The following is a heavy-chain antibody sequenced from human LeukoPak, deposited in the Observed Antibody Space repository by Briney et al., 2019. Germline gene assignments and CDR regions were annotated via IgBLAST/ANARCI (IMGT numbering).Heavy chain of an antibody. Sequence: GGSLRLSCAASGFTFSSYTMNWVRQAPGKGLEWVSSISSSSSYIYYADSVKGRFTISRDNAKNSLYLQMNSLRAADTAVYYCARGYQGFWRPYYYYYMDVWGKGTTVTVSS. D-gene: IGHD3-3*01. J-gene: IGHJ6*03. CDR1: GFTFSSYT. CDR3: ARGYQGFWRPYYYYYMDV. V-gene: IGHV3-21*01. CDR2: ISSSSSYI.